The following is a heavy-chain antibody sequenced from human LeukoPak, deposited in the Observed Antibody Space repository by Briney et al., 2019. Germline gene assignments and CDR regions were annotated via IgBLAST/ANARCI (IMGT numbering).Heavy chain of an antibody. CDR1: GFTFDDYA. D-gene: IGHD2-2*01. J-gene: IGHJ4*02. CDR3: AKDGYCSSTTCLYYFDY. V-gene: IGHV3-43*02. CDR2: ISGEGGST. Sequence: GGSLRLSCAASGFTFDDYAMHWVRQAPGKGLEWVSLISGEGGSTFYADSVKGRFTISRDNSKNSLYLQMNRLRPEDAALYYCAKDGYCSSTTCLYYFDYWGQGTLVTVSS.